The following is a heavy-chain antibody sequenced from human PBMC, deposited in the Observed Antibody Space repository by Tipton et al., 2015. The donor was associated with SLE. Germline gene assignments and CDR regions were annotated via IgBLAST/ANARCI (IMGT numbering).Heavy chain of an antibody. Sequence: TLSLTCVVSGGSISSGGYSWSWIRQPPGKGLEWIGHIHFSGATNYNPSLTSRVTISVNTSKNQFSLRLSSVTAADTAMFYCASGTLEWSHEPDYWGQGTLVTVSS. D-gene: IGHD3-3*01. CDR3: ASGTLEWSHEPDY. CDR1: GGSISSGGYS. V-gene: IGHV4-30-4*07. J-gene: IGHJ4*02. CDR2: IHFSGAT.